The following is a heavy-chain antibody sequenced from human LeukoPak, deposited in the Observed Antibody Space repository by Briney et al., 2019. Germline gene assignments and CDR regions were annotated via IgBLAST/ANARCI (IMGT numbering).Heavy chain of an antibody. CDR3: ARRGTPYYYYYMDV. V-gene: IGHV4-59*08. CDR1: GGSINTYY. J-gene: IGHJ6*03. CDR2: IYSSGST. D-gene: IGHD3-16*01. Sequence: ASETLYLTCTVFGGSINTYYWSWIRQSPGKGLEFIGYIYSSGSTDNNPSLKSRVVISIDTSKSQFSLKMNSVTAADTAVYYCARRGTPYYYYYMDVWGKGTTVTVSS.